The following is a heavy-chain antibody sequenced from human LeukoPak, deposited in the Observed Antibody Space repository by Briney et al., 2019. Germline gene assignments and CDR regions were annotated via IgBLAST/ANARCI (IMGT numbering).Heavy chain of an antibody. D-gene: IGHD5-12*01. CDR2: ISYDGSKM. CDR1: GFSSSSNA. Sequence: PGGSLRLSCAASGFSSSSNAMHWVRQAPGKGLEWVAIISYDGSKMYYADSVKGRFTITRDKSKNMLYLQMNSLRAEDTAVYYCARPDYDYWGQGTLVTVSS. V-gene: IGHV3-30*04. J-gene: IGHJ4*02. CDR3: ARPDYDY.